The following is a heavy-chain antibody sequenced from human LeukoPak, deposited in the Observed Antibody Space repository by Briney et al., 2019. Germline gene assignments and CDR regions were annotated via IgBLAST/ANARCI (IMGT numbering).Heavy chain of an antibody. V-gene: IGHV3-21*01. Sequence: PGGSLRLSCAASGFTFSSYSMNWVRQAPGKGLEWVSSISSSSSYIYYADSVKGRFTISRDNAKNSLYLQMNSLRAEDTAVYYCAREDYYDSSSPHAAFDIWGQGTMVTVSS. CDR3: AREDYYDSSSPHAAFDI. D-gene: IGHD3-22*01. J-gene: IGHJ3*02. CDR2: ISSSSSYI. CDR1: GFTFSSYS.